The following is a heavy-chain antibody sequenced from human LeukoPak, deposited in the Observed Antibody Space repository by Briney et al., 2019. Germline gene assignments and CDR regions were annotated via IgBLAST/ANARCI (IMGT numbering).Heavy chain of an antibody. CDR1: GYTFTGYY. Sequence: GASVKVSCKASGYTFTGYYMHWVRQAPGQGLEWMGRINPNSGGANYAQKFQGRVTMTRDTSISTAYMELSRLRSDDTAVYYCARDLGEWSYYFDYWGQGTLVTLSS. J-gene: IGHJ4*02. CDR2: INPNSGGA. D-gene: IGHD3-16*01. CDR3: ARDLGEWSYYFDY. V-gene: IGHV1-2*06.